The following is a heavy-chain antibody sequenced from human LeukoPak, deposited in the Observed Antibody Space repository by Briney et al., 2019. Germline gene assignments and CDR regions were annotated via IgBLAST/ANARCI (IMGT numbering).Heavy chain of an antibody. CDR3: ARGKYNFDY. Sequence: LSLTCTVSGGSISDYYWSWIRQPPGKGLEWIGYIYYSGSTYYNPSLKSRVTISVDTSKNQFSLRLSSVTAADTAVYYCARGKYNFDYWGQGTLVTVSS. D-gene: IGHD6-6*01. CDR1: GGSISDYY. J-gene: IGHJ4*02. CDR2: IYYSGST. V-gene: IGHV4-30-4*08.